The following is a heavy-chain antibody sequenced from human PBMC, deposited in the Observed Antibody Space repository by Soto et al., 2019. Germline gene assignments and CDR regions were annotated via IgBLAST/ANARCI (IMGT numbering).Heavy chain of an antibody. CDR3: ARAVAGGVYYYYGMDV. Sequence: PSVTMSLPCTVAGGYIISYCWSWIRKPTGKGLEWIGYIYYSGSTNYNPSLKSRVTISVDTSKNQFSLKLSSVTAADTAVYYCARAVAGGVYYYYGMDVWGQGTTVTVSS. D-gene: IGHD6-19*01. CDR2: IYYSGST. J-gene: IGHJ6*02. V-gene: IGHV4-59*01. CDR1: GGYIISYC.